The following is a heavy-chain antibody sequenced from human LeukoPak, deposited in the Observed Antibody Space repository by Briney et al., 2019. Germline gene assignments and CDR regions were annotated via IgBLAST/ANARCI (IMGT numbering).Heavy chain of an antibody. V-gene: IGHV1-18*01. J-gene: IGHJ6*04. Sequence: ASVKVSCKASGYTFTSYGISWVRQAPGQGLEWMGWISAYNGNTNYAQKLQGRVTMTTDTSTSTAYMELRSLRSDDTAVYYCARDSKTRGTRTPMDVWGKGTTVTVSS. D-gene: IGHD2-2*01. CDR1: GYTFTSYG. CDR2: ISAYNGNT. CDR3: ARDSKTRGTRTPMDV.